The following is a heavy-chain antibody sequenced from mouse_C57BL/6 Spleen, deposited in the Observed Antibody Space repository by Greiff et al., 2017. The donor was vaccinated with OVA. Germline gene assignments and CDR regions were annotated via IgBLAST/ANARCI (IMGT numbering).Heavy chain of an antibody. D-gene: IGHD1-1*01. CDR3: TSPLYYGSSYGWYCDV. V-gene: IGHV1-15*01. CDR2: IDPETGGT. Sequence: QVQLQQSGAELVRPGASVTLSCKASGYTFTDYEMHWVKQTPVHGLEWIGAIDPETGGTAYNQKFKGKAILTADKSSSTAYMELRSLTSEDSAVYYCTSPLYYGSSYGWYCDVWGTGTTVTVSS. J-gene: IGHJ1*03. CDR1: GYTFTDYE.